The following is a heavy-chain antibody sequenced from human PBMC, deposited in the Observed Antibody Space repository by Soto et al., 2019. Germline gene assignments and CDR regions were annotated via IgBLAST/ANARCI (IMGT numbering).Heavy chain of an antibody. J-gene: IGHJ6*02. CDR3: ARDRPYSSSPPRSYGMDV. Sequence: PGGSLRLSCAASGFTFSSYAMHWVRQAPGKGLEWVAVISYDGSNKYYADSVKGRFTISRDNPKNTLYLQMNSLRAEDTAVYYCARDRPYSSSPPRSYGMDVWGQGTTVTVSS. D-gene: IGHD6-6*01. CDR1: GFTFSSYA. CDR2: ISYDGSNK. V-gene: IGHV3-30-3*01.